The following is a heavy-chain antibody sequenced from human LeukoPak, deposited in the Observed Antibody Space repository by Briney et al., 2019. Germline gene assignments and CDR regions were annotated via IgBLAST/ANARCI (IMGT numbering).Heavy chain of an antibody. D-gene: IGHD3-16*01. Sequence: PGRSLRLSCAASGFTFSSYGMHWVRQAPGKGLEWVSHISSLSGTTYYADSVRGRFTISRDNAKNSLYLQMDSLRDEDTAVYYCARDRGDASRPRGRFDYWGQGTLVTVSS. CDR1: GFTFSSYG. V-gene: IGHV3-48*02. CDR2: ISSLSGTT. J-gene: IGHJ4*02. CDR3: ARDRGDASRPRGRFDY.